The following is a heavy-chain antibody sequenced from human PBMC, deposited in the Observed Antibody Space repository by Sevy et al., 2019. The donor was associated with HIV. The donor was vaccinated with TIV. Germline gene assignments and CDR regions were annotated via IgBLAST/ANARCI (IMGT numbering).Heavy chain of an antibody. V-gene: IGHV3-21*01. D-gene: IGHD6-19*01. CDR1: GFTFSSFS. J-gene: IGHJ1*01. CDR2: IASSSPYI. Sequence: GGSLRLSCAASGFTFSSFSMSWVRQAPGKGLEWVSSIASSSPYIYYADSVKGRFTTSRDNVKNSLYLQMNSLRAEDTAVYYCATGTLWGLVPFQHWGQGTLVTVSS. CDR3: ATGTLWGLVPFQH.